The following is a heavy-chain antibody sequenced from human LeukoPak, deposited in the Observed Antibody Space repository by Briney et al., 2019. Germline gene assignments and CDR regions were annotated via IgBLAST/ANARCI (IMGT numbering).Heavy chain of an antibody. CDR2: ISSSSSYI. Sequence: GGSLRLSCAASGFTFSNAWMSWVRQAPGKGLEWVSCISSSSSYIYYADSLKGRFTISRDNAKNSLYLQMNSLRVEDTAVYYCARSLGELSLAAAYWGQGILVTVSS. V-gene: IGHV3-21*01. J-gene: IGHJ4*02. CDR3: ARSLGELSLAAAY. D-gene: IGHD3-16*02. CDR1: GFTFSNAW.